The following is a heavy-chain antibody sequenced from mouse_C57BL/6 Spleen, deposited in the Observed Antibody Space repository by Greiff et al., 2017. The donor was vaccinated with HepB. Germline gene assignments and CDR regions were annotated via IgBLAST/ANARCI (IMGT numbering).Heavy chain of an antibody. J-gene: IGHJ2*01. CDR2: IYPGDGDT. D-gene: IGHD2-1*01. Sequence: QVQLQQSGAELVKPGASVKISCKASGYAFSSYWMNWVKQRPGTGLEWIGQIYPGDGDTNYNGKFKGKATLTADKSSSTAYMQLSSLTSEDSAVYFCARTIYYGNYFDYWGQGTTLTVSS. CDR1: GYAFSSYW. V-gene: IGHV1-80*01. CDR3: ARTIYYGNYFDY.